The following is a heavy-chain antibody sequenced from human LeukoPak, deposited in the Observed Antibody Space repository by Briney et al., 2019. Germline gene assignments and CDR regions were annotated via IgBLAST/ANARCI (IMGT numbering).Heavy chain of an antibody. J-gene: IGHJ3*02. CDR1: GFTFDDYS. D-gene: IGHD3-22*01. CDR2: ISWNSGSK. CDR3: VKGYYDSRGTLKAFDI. Sequence: GRSLSLSCLASGFTFDDYSMHWVRQAPGRGLEWVSGISWNSGSKGYAGSVKGRFTISRDNARNSLFLQMNSLRAEDTAVYYCVKGYYDSRGTLKAFDIWGQGTKVTVSP. V-gene: IGHV3-9*01.